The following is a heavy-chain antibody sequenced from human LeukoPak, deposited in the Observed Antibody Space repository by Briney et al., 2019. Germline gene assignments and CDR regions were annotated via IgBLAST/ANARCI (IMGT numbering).Heavy chain of an antibody. V-gene: IGHV4-31*03. CDR2: IYYSGST. CDR3: VGTNYYDSSGFDY. D-gene: IGHD3-22*01. Sequence: SETLSLTCTVPGGSISSGAYSWSWIRPHPGKGLEWIGYIYYSGSTYYKPSLKSRVTISVDTSKNHFSLKLSSVTAADTAVYYCVGTNYYDSSGFDYWGQGTLVTVSS. CDR1: GGSISSGAYS. J-gene: IGHJ4*02.